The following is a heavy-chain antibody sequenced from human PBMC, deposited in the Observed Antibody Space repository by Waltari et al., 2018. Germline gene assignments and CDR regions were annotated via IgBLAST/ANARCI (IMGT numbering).Heavy chain of an antibody. CDR1: GASIRSTSYY. CDR2: IYYSGST. J-gene: IGHJ5*02. CDR3: ARHDLYKSRKFDP. V-gene: IGHV4-39*01. D-gene: IGHD1-20*01. Sequence: QLQLQASGPGLVKPSATLSPTCPVSGASIRSTSYYWGWTRQPPGKGLDWIGSIYYSGSTYYNPSLKSRVTISVDTSKNQFSLTLSSVTAADTAVYYCARHDLYKSRKFDPWGQGTLVTVSS.